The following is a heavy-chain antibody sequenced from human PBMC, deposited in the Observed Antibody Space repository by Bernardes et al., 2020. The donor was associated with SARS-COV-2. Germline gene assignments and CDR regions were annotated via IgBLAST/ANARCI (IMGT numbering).Heavy chain of an antibody. V-gene: IGHV3-74*01. J-gene: IGHJ6*02. Sequence: GGSLRLSCTASGVTVNTHWMHWVRQAPGKGLEWVSRTNSDGSIISYADSVKGRFTISRDNAKNTVDLEMNSLRAEDTAVYYCARGGIPAVTYYYYYGMDVWGQGTTVTVSS. CDR3: ARGGIPAVTYYYYYGMDV. CDR1: GVTVNTHW. CDR2: TNSDGSII. D-gene: IGHD2-2*01.